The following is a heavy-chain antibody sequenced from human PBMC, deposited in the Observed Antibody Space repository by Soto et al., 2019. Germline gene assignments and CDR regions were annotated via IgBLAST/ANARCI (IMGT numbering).Heavy chain of an antibody. Sequence: SETLSLTCSVSGGSISSYYWSWIRQPPGKSLEWIGEVNHSGSTNYNPSLKSRVTISLDTSKNQFSLKVNSVTAADTAVYYCTRGRGGSYYFRQFASHFDLWGQGTLVTVSS. D-gene: IGHD1-26*01. CDR1: GGSISSYY. CDR2: VNHSGST. CDR3: TRGRGGSYYFRQFASHFDL. J-gene: IGHJ4*02. V-gene: IGHV4-34*01.